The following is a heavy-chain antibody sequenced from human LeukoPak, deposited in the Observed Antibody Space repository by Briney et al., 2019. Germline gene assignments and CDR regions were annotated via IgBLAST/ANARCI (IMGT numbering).Heavy chain of an antibody. CDR1: GFTFKNYW. D-gene: IGHD5-18*01. J-gene: IGHJ4*02. V-gene: IGHV3-7*04. CDR3: ARDPTAWDY. CDR2: IEADGTEK. Sequence: GGSLRLSCVASGFTFKNYWMSWVRQAPGKGLEWVANIEADGTEKYYVDSVKGRFTVSRDNARNSLYLQMSSLRVEDTAVYYCARDPTAWDYWGQGTLVTVSS.